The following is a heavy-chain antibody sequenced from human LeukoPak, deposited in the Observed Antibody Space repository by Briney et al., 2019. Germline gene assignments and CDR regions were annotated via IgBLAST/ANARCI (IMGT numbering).Heavy chain of an antibody. D-gene: IGHD1-26*01. J-gene: IGHJ4*02. Sequence: SETLSLTCTVSGGSISSYYWSWIRQPPGKGLEWIGDIYYSGSTNYNPSLKSRVTISVDTSKNQFSLRLSSVTAADTAVYYSARLASGSYGPLTPYDYWGQGTLVTVSS. CDR2: IYYSGST. CDR3: ARLASGSYGPLTPYDY. V-gene: IGHV4-59*08. CDR1: GGSISSYY.